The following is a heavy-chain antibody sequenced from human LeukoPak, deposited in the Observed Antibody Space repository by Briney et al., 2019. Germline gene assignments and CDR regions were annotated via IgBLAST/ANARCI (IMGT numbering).Heavy chain of an antibody. Sequence: PGGSLRLSCAASGFTFSIYAMSWVRQAPGKGLEWVSGISGSGGNTYYAESVKGRFTISRDNSKNTLYRQMNSLRAEDTAVYYCAKDQGAWLRGYFDYWGQGTLVTVSS. V-gene: IGHV3-23*01. CDR3: AKDQGAWLRGYFDY. D-gene: IGHD5-18*01. CDR2: ISGSGGNT. CDR1: GFTFSIYA. J-gene: IGHJ4*02.